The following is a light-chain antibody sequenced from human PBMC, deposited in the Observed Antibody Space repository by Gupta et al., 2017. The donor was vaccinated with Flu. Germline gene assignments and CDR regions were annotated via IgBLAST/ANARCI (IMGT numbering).Light chain of an antibody. CDR3: GSYGAVGV. V-gene: IGLV2-14*01. Sequence: QSALTHPASVSGSPGQSISISCSGTRSDIGAYYYVSWYQQHPGKAPKLMINEVSNRPSGVSTRFSGSPSGNTATLTIAELEAEDEADYYDGSYGAVGVFGGGTKVTVL. CDR2: EVS. CDR1: RSDIGAYYY. J-gene: IGLJ2*01.